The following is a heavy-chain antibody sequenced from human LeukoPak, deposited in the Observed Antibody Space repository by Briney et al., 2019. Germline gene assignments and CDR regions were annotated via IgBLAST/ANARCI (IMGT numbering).Heavy chain of an antibody. J-gene: IGHJ6*02. Sequence: GGSLRLSCVASGITFRSSSMHWVRQAPGKGLEWLAFIRFDGSTKYYADSVKGRFTVSRDNSKSTLYLQMNSLRAEARAVYYFAEPYLWGQGTPVPGLL. CDR1: GITFRSSS. CDR3: AEPYL. V-gene: IGHV3-30*02. CDR2: IRFDGSTK. D-gene: IGHD1-14*01.